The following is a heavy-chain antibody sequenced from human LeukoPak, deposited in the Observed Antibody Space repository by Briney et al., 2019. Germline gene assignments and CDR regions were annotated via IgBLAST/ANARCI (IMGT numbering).Heavy chain of an antibody. J-gene: IGHJ4*02. D-gene: IGHD2-21*02. V-gene: IGHV1-18*01. CDR2: ISSYNGNT. CDR3: ARVTLAYCGGDCYFYDY. Sequence: SVKLSCKASVYTLTSYGISWARYARAQGREWRGWISSYNGNTNYAQKLQGRVTMTTDTSTRTAYMELRSLKSDGTAVYYCARVTLAYCGGDCYFYDYWGQGTLVTVSS. CDR1: VYTLTSYG.